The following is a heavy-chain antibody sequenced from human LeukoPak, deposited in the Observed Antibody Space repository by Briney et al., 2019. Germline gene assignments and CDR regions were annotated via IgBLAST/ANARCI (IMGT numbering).Heavy chain of an antibody. J-gene: IGHJ3*02. D-gene: IGHD5-24*01. CDR2: INAGNGNT. Sequence: ASVKVSCKASGYTFTSYAMHWVRQAPGQRLEWMGWINAGNGNTKYSQKFQGRVTITRDTSASTAYMELRSLRSDDTAVYYCARASGMATIDAFDIWGQGTMVTVSS. CDR3: ARASGMATIDAFDI. V-gene: IGHV1-3*01. CDR1: GYTFTSYA.